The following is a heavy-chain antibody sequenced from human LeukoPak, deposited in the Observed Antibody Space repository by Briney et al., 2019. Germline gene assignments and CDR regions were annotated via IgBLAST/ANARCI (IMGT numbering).Heavy chain of an antibody. V-gene: IGHV3-30*02. J-gene: IGHJ5*02. Sequence: GGSLRLSCAAPGFTFSSYGMHRVRQAPGKGLEWVAVIWYDGSDEYYTDSVKGRFTIFRDNSKNTLYLQMNSLRAEDTAVYYCAKVGDHNWFDPWGQGTLVTVSS. CDR2: IWYDGSDE. CDR1: GFTFSSYG. CDR3: AKVGDHNWFDP.